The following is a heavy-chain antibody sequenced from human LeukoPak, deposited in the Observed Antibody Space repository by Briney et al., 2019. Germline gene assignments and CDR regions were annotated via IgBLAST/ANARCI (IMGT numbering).Heavy chain of an antibody. CDR1: GGSISSYY. CDR2: IYHSGST. D-gene: IGHD6-25*01. Sequence: SETLSLTCTVSGGSISSYYWGWIRQPPGRGLEWIGSIYHSGSTYYNPSLKSRVTISVDTSKNQFSLKLSSVTAADTAVYYCARLAGIAAGGGAFDIWGQGTMVTVSS. V-gene: IGHV4-38-2*02. CDR3: ARLAGIAAGGGAFDI. J-gene: IGHJ3*02.